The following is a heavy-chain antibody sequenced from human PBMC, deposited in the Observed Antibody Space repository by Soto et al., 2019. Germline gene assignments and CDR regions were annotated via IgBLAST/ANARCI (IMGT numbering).Heavy chain of an antibody. D-gene: IGHD4-17*01. CDR3: ARECVGELPSYYYYGMDV. CDR1: GGTFSSYA. V-gene: IGHV1-69*06. CDR2: IIPIFGTA. J-gene: IGHJ6*02. Sequence: QVQLVQSGAEVKKPGSSVKVSCKASGGTFSSYAISWVRQAPGQGLEWMGGIIPIFGTANYAQKFQGRVTIIADKYTSTAYMELSSLRSEDTAVYYCARECVGELPSYYYYGMDVWGQGTTVNV.